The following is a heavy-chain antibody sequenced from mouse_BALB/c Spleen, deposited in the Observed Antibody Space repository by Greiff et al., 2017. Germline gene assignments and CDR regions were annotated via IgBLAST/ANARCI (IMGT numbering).Heavy chain of an antibody. CDR2: ISSGGST. V-gene: IGHV5-6-5*01. CDR3: ARVITTGYYYAMDY. J-gene: IGHJ4*01. D-gene: IGHD2-4*01. CDR1: GFTFSSYA. Sequence: EVKLMESGGGLVKPGGSLKLSCAASGFTFSSYAMSWVRQTPEKRLEWVASISSGGSTYYPDSVKGRFTISRDNARNILYLQMSSLRSEDMAMYYCARVITTGYYYAMDYWGQGTSVTVSS.